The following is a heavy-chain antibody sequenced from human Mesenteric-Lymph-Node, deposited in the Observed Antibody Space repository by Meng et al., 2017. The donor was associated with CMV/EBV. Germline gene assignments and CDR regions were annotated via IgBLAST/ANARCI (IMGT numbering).Heavy chain of an antibody. D-gene: IGHD5-12*01. V-gene: IGHV3-20*04. CDR3: ARTYAGYDFTPFDY. Sequence: GESLKISCAASGFNLHNHGMNWVRQAPGKGLEWVCGINWNGGSTRYADSVKGRFSTSRDNAGNALYLQMHSLTAEDTALYYCARTYAGYDFTPFDYWGHGALVTVSS. CDR2: INWNGGST. CDR1: GFNLHNHG. J-gene: IGHJ4*01.